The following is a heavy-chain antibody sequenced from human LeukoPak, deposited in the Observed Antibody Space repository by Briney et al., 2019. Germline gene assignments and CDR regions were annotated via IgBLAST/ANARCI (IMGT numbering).Heavy chain of an antibody. CDR2: ISDSGHST. Sequence: PGGSLRLSCAASGFSFSSYDMSWVRQAPGKGLEWVSTISDSGHSTYYADSVKGRFTIARDNSKNSLYLQMNSLRAEDTAVYHCATDKIYDSTGYCFDYWGQGTLVTVSS. J-gene: IGHJ4*02. V-gene: IGHV3-23*01. CDR3: ATDKIYDSTGYCFDY. D-gene: IGHD3-22*01. CDR1: GFSFSSYD.